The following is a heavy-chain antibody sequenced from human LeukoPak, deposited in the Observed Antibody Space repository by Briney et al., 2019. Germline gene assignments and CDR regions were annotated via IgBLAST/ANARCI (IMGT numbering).Heavy chain of an antibody. V-gene: IGHV3-30*18. Sequence: GGSLRLSCAASGFTFDDYTMHWVRQAPGKGLEWVAVISYDGSNKYYADSVKGRFTISRDNSKNTLYLQMNSLRAEDTAVYYCAKSSRYDSWGQGTLVTVSS. J-gene: IGHJ4*02. CDR3: AKSSRYDS. D-gene: IGHD3-3*01. CDR2: ISYDGSNK. CDR1: GFTFDDYT.